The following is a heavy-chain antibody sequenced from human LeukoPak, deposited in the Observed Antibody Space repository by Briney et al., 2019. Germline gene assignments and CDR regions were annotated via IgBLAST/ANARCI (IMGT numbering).Heavy chain of an antibody. CDR1: GYTFIDYY. V-gene: IGHV1-2*04. CDR2: INPNSGGT. CDR3: ARGKPPVADFDY. Sequence: ASVKVSCKASGYTFIDYYMHWVRQAPGQGLEWMGWINPNSGGTNYAQKFQGWVTMTRDTSISTAYMELSRLRSDDTAVYYCARGKPPVADFDYWGQGTLVTVSS. J-gene: IGHJ4*02.